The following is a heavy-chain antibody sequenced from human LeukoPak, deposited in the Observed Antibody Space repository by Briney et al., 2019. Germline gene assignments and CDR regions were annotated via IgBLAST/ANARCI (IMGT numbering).Heavy chain of an antibody. CDR2: IYYSGST. Sequence: SETLSLTCTVSGGSISSGDYYWSWIRQPPGKGLEWIGYIYYSGSTYYNPSLKSRVTISVDTSKNQFSLKLSSVTAADTAVYYCARVSQGFRIDYWGQGTLVTVSS. CDR1: GGSISSGDYY. J-gene: IGHJ4*02. V-gene: IGHV4-30-4*01. D-gene: IGHD2-15*01. CDR3: ARVSQGFRIDY.